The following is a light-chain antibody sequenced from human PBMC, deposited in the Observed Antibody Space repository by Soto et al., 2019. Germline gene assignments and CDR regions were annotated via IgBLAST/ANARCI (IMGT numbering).Light chain of an antibody. V-gene: IGKV3D-20*02. Sequence: EMVLTQSPGTLSLSPGERATLSCRASESVSSNYVAWYQQKPGQAPRLLIYGASSRATGIPDRISGSGSGTDFTLTISRLEPEDFAVYYCQHRADWPRGSFGQGTKLEIK. CDR2: GAS. CDR1: ESVSSNY. CDR3: QHRADWPRGS. J-gene: IGKJ2*01.